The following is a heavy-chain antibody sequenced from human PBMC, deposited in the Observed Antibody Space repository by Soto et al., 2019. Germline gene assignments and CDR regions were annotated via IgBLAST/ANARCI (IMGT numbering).Heavy chain of an antibody. CDR1: GFTFSNYA. J-gene: IGHJ5*02. V-gene: IGHV3-23*01. CDR3: AKGDKYDFWGTFNCFDP. CDR2: ISGGGGKT. Sequence: EVQLLESGGGLVQPGGSLRLSCAASGFTFSNYAMSWVRQPPGKGLEWVSSISGGGGKTYYADSVKGRFIISRDNSKNTLYLQMNSLRAEDTAVYYCAKGDKYDFWGTFNCFDPWGQGTLVTVSS. D-gene: IGHD3-3*01.